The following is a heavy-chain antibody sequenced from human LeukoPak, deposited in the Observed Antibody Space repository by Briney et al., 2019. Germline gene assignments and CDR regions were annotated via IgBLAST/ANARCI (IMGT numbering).Heavy chain of an antibody. J-gene: IGHJ4*02. CDR2: ISSSGSTI. CDR3: AKVVTMSPSGIFDY. D-gene: IGHD3-22*01. CDR1: GFTFSSYE. Sequence: GGSLRLSCAASGFTFSSYEMNWVRQAPGKGLEWVSYISSSGSTIYYADSVKGRFTISRDNSKNTLYLQMNSLRAEDTAVYYCAKVVTMSPSGIFDYWGQGTLDTVSS. V-gene: IGHV3-48*03.